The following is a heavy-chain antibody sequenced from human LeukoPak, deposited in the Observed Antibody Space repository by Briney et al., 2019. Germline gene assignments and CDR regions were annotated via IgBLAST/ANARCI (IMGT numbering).Heavy chain of an antibody. CDR3: ARSGIAVARGELFDY. J-gene: IGHJ4*02. CDR2: ISAYNGNT. V-gene: IGHV1-18*01. CDR1: GYTFTSYG. Sequence: ASVKVSCKASGYTFTSYGISWVRQAPGQGLEWMGWISAYNGNTNYAQKLQGRVTMTTDTSTSTAYMELRSLRSDDTAVYYCARSGIAVARGELFDYWGQGILVTVSS. D-gene: IGHD6-19*01.